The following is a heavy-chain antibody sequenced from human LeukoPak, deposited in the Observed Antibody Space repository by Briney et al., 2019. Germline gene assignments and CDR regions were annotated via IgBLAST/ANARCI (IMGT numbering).Heavy chain of an antibody. CDR1: GYTFTSYY. J-gene: IGHJ5*02. D-gene: IGHD1-26*01. CDR3: ARVWLGGSQNHYNWFDP. V-gene: IGHV1-46*01. CDR2: INPSDGST. Sequence: GASVKVSCKASGYTFTSYYMHWVRQAPGQGLEWMGIINPSDGSTIYAQKFQGRVTMTRDTSTSTVYMELSSLRSEDTAVYYCARVWLGGSQNHYNWFDPWGQGTLVTVSS.